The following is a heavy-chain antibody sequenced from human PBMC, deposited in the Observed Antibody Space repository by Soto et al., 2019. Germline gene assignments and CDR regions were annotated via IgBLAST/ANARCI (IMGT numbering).Heavy chain of an antibody. D-gene: IGHD3-3*01. CDR2: MNPNSGNT. CDR3: ARGRPYYDFWSGYYGPGRAYYYMDV. J-gene: IGHJ6*03. CDR1: GYTFTSYD. V-gene: IGHV1-8*01. Sequence: GASVKVSCKASGYTFTSYDINWVRQATGQGLEWMGWMNPNSGNTGYAQKFQGRVTMTRNTSISTAYMELSSLRSEDTAVYYCARGRPYYDFWSGYYGPGRAYYYMDVSGKGTTVTVSS.